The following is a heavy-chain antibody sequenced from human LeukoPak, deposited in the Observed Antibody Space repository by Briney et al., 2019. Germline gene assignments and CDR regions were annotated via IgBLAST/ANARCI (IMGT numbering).Heavy chain of an antibody. CDR3: AKDDYSGYDQTFDY. CDR2: ISGSGGST. D-gene: IGHD5-12*01. CDR1: GFTFSSYA. V-gene: IGHV3-23*01. Sequence: GGSLRLSCAASGFTFSSYAMSWVRQAPGKGLEWVSAISGSGGSTYYADSVKGRFTISRDNSKNTLYLQVNSLRAEDTAVYYCAKDDYSGYDQTFDYWGQGTLVTVSS. J-gene: IGHJ4*02.